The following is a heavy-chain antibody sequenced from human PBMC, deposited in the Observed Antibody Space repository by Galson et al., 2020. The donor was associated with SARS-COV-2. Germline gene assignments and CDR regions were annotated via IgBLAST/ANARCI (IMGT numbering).Heavy chain of an antibody. CDR2: VTQSGSV. J-gene: IGHJ4*02. CDR1: GVSFSGHY. D-gene: IGHD3-22*01. Sequence: SETLSLTCAVYGVSFSGHYLSWIRQSPGKGLEWIGEVTQSGSVNYNPSLKSRVTISADTSKNQFSLELRSVTAADTAVYYCARGLFKTTMVIVVFTSGSFYFDSWGQGTLVSVSS. CDR3: ARGLFKTTMVIVVFTSGSFYFDS. V-gene: IGHV4-34*01.